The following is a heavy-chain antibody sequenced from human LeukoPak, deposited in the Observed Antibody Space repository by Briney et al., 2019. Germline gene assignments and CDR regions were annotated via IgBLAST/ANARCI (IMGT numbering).Heavy chain of an antibody. V-gene: IGHV4-59*01. J-gene: IGHJ4*02. Sequence: SETLSLTCTVSGGSISSYYWSWIRQPPGKGLEWIGYIYYSGSTNYNPSLKSRVTISVDTSKNQFSLKLSSVTAADTAVYYCARVEYSSHIDYWGQGTLVSVSS. D-gene: IGHD6-6*01. CDR2: IYYSGST. CDR3: ARVEYSSHIDY. CDR1: GGSISSYY.